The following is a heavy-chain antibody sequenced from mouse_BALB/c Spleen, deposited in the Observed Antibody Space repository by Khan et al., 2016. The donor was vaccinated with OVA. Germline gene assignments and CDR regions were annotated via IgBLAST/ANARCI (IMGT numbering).Heavy chain of an antibody. CDR3: ARRPRGVYSDYLCAY. V-gene: IGHV8-12*01. CDR1: GFSLSASGVS. J-gene: IGHJ3*01. D-gene: IGHD2-4*01. Sequence: QVTLKESGPGILQPSQTLSLTCSFSGFSLSASGVSVSWIRQPSGKGLEWLAHIYWDDDKHYNPSLQSRLTISKDTSRNQVFLKITSVDTADTATYYCARRPRGVYSDYLCAYWGQGTLVTVSA. CDR2: IYWDDDK.